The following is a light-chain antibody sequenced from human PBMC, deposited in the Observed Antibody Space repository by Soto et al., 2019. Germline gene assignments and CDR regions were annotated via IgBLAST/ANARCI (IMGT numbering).Light chain of an antibody. CDR2: GAS. Sequence: ETVLTQSPDTLSLSPGERATLSCRASQSVSSTYLAWYQQKPGQAPRLLIYGASSRATGIPDRFSGSGSGPDLTLTISRLEPEDFAVYYCQQYGSSPSMYTFGQGTKLEIK. V-gene: IGKV3-20*01. J-gene: IGKJ2*01. CDR1: QSVSSTY. CDR3: QQYGSSPSMYT.